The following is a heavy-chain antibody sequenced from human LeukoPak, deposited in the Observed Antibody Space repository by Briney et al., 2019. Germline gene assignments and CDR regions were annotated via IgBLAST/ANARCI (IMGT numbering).Heavy chain of an antibody. V-gene: IGHV4-38-2*02. J-gene: IGHJ6*03. CDR2: LSHSGST. Sequence: SETLSLTCTVSAYSISSGYYWGWIRQPPGKGLEWIGSLSHSGSTFYNPSLKSRVTISVDTSKNQFSLRLRSVTAADTAVYYCARLSTDYYDSSGYYYYYYYMDVWGKGTTVTISS. CDR1: AYSISSGYY. D-gene: IGHD3-22*01. CDR3: ARLSTDYYDSSGYYYYYYYMDV.